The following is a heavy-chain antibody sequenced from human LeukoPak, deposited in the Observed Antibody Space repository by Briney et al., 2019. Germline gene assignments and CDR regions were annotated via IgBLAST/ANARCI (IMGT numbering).Heavy chain of an antibody. CDR2: ISYDGSNK. D-gene: IGHD3-16*01. V-gene: IGHV3-30*03. CDR1: GFTFSSYG. J-gene: IGHJ4*02. CDR3: ARGEFDY. Sequence: GGSLRLSCVASGFTFSSYGMHWVRQAPGKGLEWVAVISYDGSNKYYADSVKGRFTISRDNSKNTLYLQMNSLRAEDTAVYYCARGEFDYWGQGTLVTVSS.